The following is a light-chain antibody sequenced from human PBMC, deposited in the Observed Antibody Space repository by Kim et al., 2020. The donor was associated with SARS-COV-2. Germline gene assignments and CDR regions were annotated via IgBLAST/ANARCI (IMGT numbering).Light chain of an antibody. CDR2: RNN. V-gene: IGLV1-47*01. CDR3: ATWDDSLSGVV. Sequence: ELTQPPSASGTPGQRVTISCSGSSSNIGSHSVYWYQQLPGTAPKLLVYRNNQRRSGIPDRFSGSKSGTSVFLAISGLRSEDEADYYCATWDDSLSGVVFGGGTKLTVL. J-gene: IGLJ3*02. CDR1: SSNIGSHS.